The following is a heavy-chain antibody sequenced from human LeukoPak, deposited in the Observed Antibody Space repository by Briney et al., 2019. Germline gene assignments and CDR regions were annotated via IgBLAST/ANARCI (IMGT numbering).Heavy chain of an antibody. CDR3: ARVGGH. D-gene: IGHD3-10*01. CDR1: GFTFSDTW. V-gene: IGHV3-53*01. Sequence: GGSLRLSCAASGFTFSDTWMHWVRQAPGKGLVWVSVIYSGGSTYYADSVRGRFIISRDNSKNTLYLQMNSLRVEDTAVYYCARVGGHWGQGTLVTVSS. CDR2: IYSGGST. J-gene: IGHJ4*02.